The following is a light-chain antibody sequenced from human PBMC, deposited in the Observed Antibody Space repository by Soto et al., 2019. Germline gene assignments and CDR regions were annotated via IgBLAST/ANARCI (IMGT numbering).Light chain of an antibody. J-gene: IGKJ1*01. CDR2: KAS. V-gene: IGKV1-5*03. CDR1: QTISSW. Sequence: DIQMTQSPSTLSASVGDRVTITCRASQTISSWLAWYQQKPGQAPKLLIYKASSLESAVPSRFSGSGSGTEFTLTISSLQPDDFATYYCQQYSTYTPRTFGQGTKVDIK. CDR3: QQYSTYTPRT.